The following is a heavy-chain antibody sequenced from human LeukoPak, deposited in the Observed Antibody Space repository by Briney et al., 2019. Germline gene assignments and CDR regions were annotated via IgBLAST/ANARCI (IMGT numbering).Heavy chain of an antibody. V-gene: IGHV3-23*01. Sequence: GGSPRLSCAASGFTFSYYGMSWVRQAPGKGLEWVSGISDSGASTYYADSVKGRFTLSRDNSKNTLYLQMNSLGAEDTAVYYCARDEAAGTGDYFDYWGQGTLVTVSS. CDR1: GFTFSYYG. CDR2: ISDSGAST. D-gene: IGHD6-13*01. J-gene: IGHJ4*02. CDR3: ARDEAAGTGDYFDY.